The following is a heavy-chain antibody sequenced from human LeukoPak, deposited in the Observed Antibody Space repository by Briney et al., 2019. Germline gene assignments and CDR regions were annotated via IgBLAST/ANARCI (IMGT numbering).Heavy chain of an antibody. V-gene: IGHV3-21*01. J-gene: IGHJ4*02. CDR1: GFTFSSYS. D-gene: IGHD2-2*01. CDR3: ARDTGYCSSTSCPGPDFDY. CDR2: ISSSSSYI. Sequence: GGSLRLSCAASGFTFSSYSMNWVRQAPGKGLEWVSSISSSSSYIYYADSVKGRFTISRDNAKNSLYLQMNSLRAEDTAVYHCARDTGYCSSTSCPGPDFDYWGQGTLVTVSS.